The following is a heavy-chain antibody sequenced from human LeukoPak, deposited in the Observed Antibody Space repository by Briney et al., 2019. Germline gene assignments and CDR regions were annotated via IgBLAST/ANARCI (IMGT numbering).Heavy chain of an antibody. V-gene: IGHV3-11*01. CDR3: ARGTGSYRYNFRY. CDR2: ISSSGNTM. D-gene: IGHD3-16*02. Sequence: PGGSLRLSCAASGFTFSDYYMSWIRQAPGKGLEWVSYISSSGNTMYYADSVKGRFTISRDNAKNSLYLQMNSLRAEDTAVYYCARGTGSYRYNFRYWGQGTLVTVSS. J-gene: IGHJ4*02. CDR1: GFTFSDYY.